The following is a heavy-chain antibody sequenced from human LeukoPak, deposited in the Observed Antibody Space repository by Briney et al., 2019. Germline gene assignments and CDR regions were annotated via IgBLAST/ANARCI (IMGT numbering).Heavy chain of an antibody. D-gene: IGHD6-13*01. CDR1: GGSISSYY. Sequence: SQTLSLTCTVSGGSISSYYWSWIRQPPGKGLEWIGYIYYSGSTNYNPSLKSRVTISVDTSKNQFSLKLSSITAADTAVYFCARERAAAGNGAIDYWGQGTLVTVSS. CDR2: IYYSGST. V-gene: IGHV4-59*01. J-gene: IGHJ4*02. CDR3: ARERAAAGNGAIDY.